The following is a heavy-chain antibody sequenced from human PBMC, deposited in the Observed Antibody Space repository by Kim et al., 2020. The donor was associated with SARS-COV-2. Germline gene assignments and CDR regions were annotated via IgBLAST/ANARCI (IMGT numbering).Heavy chain of an antibody. V-gene: IGHV3-23*01. Sequence: GGSLRLSCVASGFTFSAYDMSWVRQTPEKGLEWVSVISGSGGYTYYADSVKGRFTISRDNSKNTVFLQMDSLRAEDTALYYCAKCLHDWTTGATDWGQGILVTVSS. CDR2: ISGSGGYT. J-gene: IGHJ4*02. D-gene: IGHD4-17*01. CDR3: AKCLHDWTTGATD. CDR1: GFTFSAYD.